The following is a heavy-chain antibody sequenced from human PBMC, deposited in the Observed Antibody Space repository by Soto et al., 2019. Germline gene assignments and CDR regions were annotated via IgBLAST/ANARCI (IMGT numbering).Heavy chain of an antibody. J-gene: IGHJ4*02. CDR3: ARVDHRGYFAILSDY. CDR1: GDSLSSGGHY. CDR2: IYDSVNT. Sequence: SETLSLTCTVSGDSLSSGGHYWSWIRQHPGKGLEWIGHIYDSVNTYYSPSLRSRVTISADMSKNQFSLNLRSVTAADTAVYYCARVDHRGYFAILSDYWGQGTLVTVSS. D-gene: IGHD3-3*02. V-gene: IGHV4-31*03.